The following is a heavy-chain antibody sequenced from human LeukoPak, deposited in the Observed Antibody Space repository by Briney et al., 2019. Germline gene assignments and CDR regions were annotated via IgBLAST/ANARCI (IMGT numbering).Heavy chain of an antibody. J-gene: IGHJ6*02. CDR2: IIPIFGTA. CDR1: GGTFSSYA. CDR3: ARSPAIVVATGYYYYYGMDV. D-gene: IGHD2-21*01. V-gene: IGHV1-69*13. Sequence: GASVKVSCKASGGTFSSYAISWVRQAPGQGLEWMGGIIPIFGTANYAQKFQGRVTITADESTSTAYMELSSLRSEDTAVYYCARSPAIVVATGYYYYYGMDVWGQGTTVTVSS.